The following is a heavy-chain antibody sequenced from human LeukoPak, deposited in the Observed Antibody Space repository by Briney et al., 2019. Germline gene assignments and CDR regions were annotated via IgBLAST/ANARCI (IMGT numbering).Heavy chain of an antibody. CDR1: GFTFSSYG. Sequence: GGSLRLSCAASGFTFSSYGMHWIRQAPGKGLEWVAFIRNDGSIIYNADSVKGRFTISRDNSKNTLYLRMNSLRAEDTAVYYCARARGEWSGPGDYWGQGTLVTVSS. CDR2: IRNDGSII. CDR3: ARARGEWSGPGDY. V-gene: IGHV3-30*02. J-gene: IGHJ4*02. D-gene: IGHD3-3*01.